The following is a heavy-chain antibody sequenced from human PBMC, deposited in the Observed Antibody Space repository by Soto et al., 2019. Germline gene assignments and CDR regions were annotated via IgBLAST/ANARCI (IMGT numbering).Heavy chain of an antibody. Sequence: QVQLVESGGGVVQPGRSLRLSCAASGFTFSSYAMHWVRQAPGKGLEWVAVISYDGSNKYYADSVKGRFTISRDNSKNTLYLQMNSLRAEDTAVYYCARDLGIAAAGTLSYYYYGMDVWGQGTTVTVSS. D-gene: IGHD6-13*01. J-gene: IGHJ6*02. CDR3: ARDLGIAAAGTLSYYYYGMDV. V-gene: IGHV3-30-3*01. CDR1: GFTFSSYA. CDR2: ISYDGSNK.